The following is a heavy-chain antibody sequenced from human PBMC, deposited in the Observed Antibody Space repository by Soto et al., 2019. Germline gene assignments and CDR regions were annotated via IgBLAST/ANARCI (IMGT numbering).Heavy chain of an antibody. V-gene: IGHV4-34*01. J-gene: IGHJ5*02. CDR3: ARGSTDSGYERGAWVDP. D-gene: IGHD5-12*01. CDR1: GGSFSGYY. CDR2: INHSGST. Sequence: SETLSLTCAVYGGSFSGYYWSWIRQPPGKGLEWIGEINHSGSTNYSPSLKSRVTISVDTSKNQFSLKLSSVTAADTAVYYCARGSTDSGYERGAWVDPLGQGPLVT.